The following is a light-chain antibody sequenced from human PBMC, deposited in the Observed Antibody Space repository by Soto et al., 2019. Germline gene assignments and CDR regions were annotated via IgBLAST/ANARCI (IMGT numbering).Light chain of an antibody. CDR2: AAS. CDR3: QQSYSKPHT. J-gene: IGKJ2*01. Sequence: DIQMTQSPSSLSASVGERVTITCRASQSISSYLNWYQQKPGKAPKLLIYAASSLQSGVPSRFSDSGSGTDFTLTISSLQPEDFATYYCQQSYSKPHTFGQGTKLEIK. V-gene: IGKV1-39*01. CDR1: QSISSY.